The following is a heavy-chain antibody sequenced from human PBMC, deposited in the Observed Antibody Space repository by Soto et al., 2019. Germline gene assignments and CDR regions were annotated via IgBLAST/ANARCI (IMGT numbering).Heavy chain of an antibody. D-gene: IGHD3-10*01. V-gene: IGHV4-34*01. CDR1: GGSFSGYY. CDR3: ARLGGSGSYYNPHYYYGMDV. J-gene: IGHJ6*02. CDR2: INHSGST. Sequence: SETLSLTCAVYGGSFSGYYWSWIRQPPGKGLEWIGEINHSGSTNYNPSLKSRVTISVDTSKNQFSLKLSSVTAADTAVYYCARLGGSGSYYNPHYYYGMDVWGQGTTVT.